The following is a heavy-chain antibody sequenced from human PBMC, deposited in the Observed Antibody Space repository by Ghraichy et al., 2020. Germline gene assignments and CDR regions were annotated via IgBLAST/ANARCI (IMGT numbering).Heavy chain of an antibody. J-gene: IGHJ5*02. CDR2: IYYSGST. CDR3: ARRPELEGPFDP. D-gene: IGHD1-1*01. CDR1: GGSISSSSYY. Sequence: SETLSLTCTVSGGSISSSSYYWGWIRQPPGKGLEWIGSIYYSGSTYYNPSLKSRVTISVDTSKNQFSLKLSSVTAADTAVYYCARRPELEGPFDPWGQGTLVTVSS. V-gene: IGHV4-39*01.